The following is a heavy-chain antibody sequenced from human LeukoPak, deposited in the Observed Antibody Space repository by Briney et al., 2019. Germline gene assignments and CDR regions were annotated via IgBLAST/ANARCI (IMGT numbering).Heavy chain of an antibody. CDR1: GFTFSSYG. CDR2: INGSGGST. D-gene: IGHD2-15*01. V-gene: IGHV3-23*01. CDR3: AKNSGGTCYSHLDY. J-gene: IGHJ4*02. Sequence: GGSLRLSCAASGFTFSSYGMTWVRQAPGKGLEWVSGINGSGGSTYYEDSVKDRFTISRDNSKNTLYLQMNSLRAEDTAVYYCAKNSGGTCYSHLDYWGQGTLVTVSS.